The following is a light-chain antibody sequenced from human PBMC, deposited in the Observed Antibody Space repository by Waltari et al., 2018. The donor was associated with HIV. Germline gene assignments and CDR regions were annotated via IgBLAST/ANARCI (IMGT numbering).Light chain of an antibody. CDR3: QQRSNWIT. Sequence: ENVLTQSPATLSLSPGQRATLSCRASQSVRNYLAWFQQKHGQPPRLLIYDASNGATGVPDRFGGSGSETDFTLTISNLEPEDCAVYYCQQRSNWITFGQGTRLEIK. CDR2: DAS. CDR1: QSVRNY. V-gene: IGKV3-11*01. J-gene: IGKJ5*01.